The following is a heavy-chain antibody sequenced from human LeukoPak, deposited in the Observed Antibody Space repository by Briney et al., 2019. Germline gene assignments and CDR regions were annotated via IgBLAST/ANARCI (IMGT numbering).Heavy chain of an antibody. Sequence: SVKVSCKASGGTFSSYAISWGRQAPGQGLEWMGGIIPIFGTANYAQKFQGRVTITTDESTSTAYMELSSLRSEDTAVYYCARDQGPIDAFDIWGQGTMVTVSS. CDR1: GGTFSSYA. CDR2: IIPIFGTA. CDR3: ARDQGPIDAFDI. V-gene: IGHV1-69*05. J-gene: IGHJ3*02.